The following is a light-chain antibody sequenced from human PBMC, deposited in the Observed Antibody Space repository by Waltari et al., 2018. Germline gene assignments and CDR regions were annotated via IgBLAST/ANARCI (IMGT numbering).Light chain of an antibody. CDR2: GAS. CDR1: QSVRDR. CDR3: YQHDSGYT. Sequence: IKLTQSPATLSLSPEERAILSCRASQSVRDRLAWYHQKPGRAPRLPIYGASRRATGVPDRFSGSGSGADFTLIINSLEPEDVGLYHCYQHDSGYTFGQGTRVE. V-gene: IGKV3-20*01. J-gene: IGKJ2*01.